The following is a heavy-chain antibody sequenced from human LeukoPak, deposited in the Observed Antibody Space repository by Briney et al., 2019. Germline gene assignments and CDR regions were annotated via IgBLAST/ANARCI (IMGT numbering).Heavy chain of an antibody. V-gene: IGHV4-34*01. J-gene: IGHJ6*03. Sequence: SETLSLTCAVYGGSFSGYYWSWIRQPPGKGLEWIGEINHSGSTNYNPSLKSRVTISVDTSKNQFSLKLSSVTAADTAVYYCAGGVRYCSGGSCPLCYMDVWGKGTTVTVSS. CDR1: GGSFSGYY. CDR3: AGGVRYCSGGSCPLCYMDV. D-gene: IGHD2-15*01. CDR2: INHSGST.